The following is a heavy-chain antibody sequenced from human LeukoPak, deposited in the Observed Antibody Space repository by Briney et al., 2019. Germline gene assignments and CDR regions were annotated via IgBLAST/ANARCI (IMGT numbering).Heavy chain of an antibody. CDR1: GYTFTSYD. J-gene: IGHJ4*02. Sequence: ASVKVSCKASGYTFTSYDINWVRQAPGQGLEWMGGIIPIFGTANYAQKFQGRVTITADESTSTAYMELSSLRSEDTAVYYCASYASLEWGYFDYWGQGTLVTVSS. CDR2: IIPIFGTA. CDR3: ASYASLEWGYFDY. D-gene: IGHD3-3*01. V-gene: IGHV1-69*13.